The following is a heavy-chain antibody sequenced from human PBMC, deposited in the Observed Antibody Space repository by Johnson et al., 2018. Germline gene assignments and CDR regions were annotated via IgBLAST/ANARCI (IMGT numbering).Heavy chain of an antibody. Sequence: VQLVESGAEVKKPGESLKISCKGSGYSFTSYWIGWVRQMPGKGLEWMGIIYPGDSDTRYSPSFQGQVTISADKSISPAYLQWSSLKASDTAMYYCARLPIPRSCSSPSCYGMDVWGQGTTVTVSS. CDR3: ARLPIPRSCSSPSCYGMDV. J-gene: IGHJ6*02. D-gene: IGHD2-2*01. CDR2: IYPGDSDT. V-gene: IGHV5-51*03. CDR1: GYSFTSYW.